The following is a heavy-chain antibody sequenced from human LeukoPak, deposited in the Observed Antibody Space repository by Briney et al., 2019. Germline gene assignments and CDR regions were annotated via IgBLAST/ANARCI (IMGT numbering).Heavy chain of an antibody. CDR1: GYSFTSYW. CDR2: IYPGDSDT. CDR3: ARGPNDILTGYSPGY. V-gene: IGHV5-51*01. J-gene: IGHJ4*02. Sequence: GESLKISCKGSGYSFTSYWIGWVRQVPGKGLEWMGIIYPGDSDTRYSPSFQGQVTISADKSISTAYLQWSSLKASDTAMYYCARGPNDILTGYSPGYWGQGTLVTVSS. D-gene: IGHD3-9*01.